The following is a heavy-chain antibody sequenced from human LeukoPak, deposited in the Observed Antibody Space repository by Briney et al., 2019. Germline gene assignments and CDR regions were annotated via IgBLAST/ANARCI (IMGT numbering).Heavy chain of an antibody. CDR3: ARDIATRLAGFDY. CDR1: GYTFTGYY. D-gene: IGHD2-2*01. CDR2: INPNSGGT. J-gene: IGHJ4*02. Sequence: ASVKVSCKASGYTFTGYYMHWVRQAPGQGLEWMGWINPNSGGTNYAQKFQGRVPMTRDTSISTAYMELSRLRSDDTAVYYCARDIATRLAGFDYWGQGTLVTVSS. V-gene: IGHV1-2*02.